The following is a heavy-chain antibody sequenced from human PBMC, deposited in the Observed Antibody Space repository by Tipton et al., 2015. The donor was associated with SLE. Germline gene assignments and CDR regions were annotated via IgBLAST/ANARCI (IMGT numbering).Heavy chain of an antibody. D-gene: IGHD3-3*01. Sequence: SLRLSCAASGFTFSSYAMHWVRQAPGKGLEYVSAISGGGGYTYYADSVKGRFTISRDNSKNTLYLQMSSLRGEDTAVYYCVKPNYDFWSGYYYNMDVWGQGTTVTVSS. CDR1: GFTFSSYA. CDR2: ISGGGGYT. CDR3: VKPNYDFWSGYYYNMDV. V-gene: IGHV3-64D*06. J-gene: IGHJ6*02.